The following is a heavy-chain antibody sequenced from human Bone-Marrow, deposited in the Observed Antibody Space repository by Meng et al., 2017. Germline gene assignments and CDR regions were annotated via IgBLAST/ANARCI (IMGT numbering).Heavy chain of an antibody. CDR1: GFTFSSYG. V-gene: IGHV3-30*19. CDR2: IWYDGSNK. CDR3: ARGGSYVTDYYDSSGYYSHFDY. Sequence: GESLKISCAASGFTFSSYGMHWVRQAPGKGLEWVAVIWYDGSNKYYADSVKGRFTISRDNSKNTLYLQMNSLRAEDTAVYYCARGGSYVTDYYDSSGYYSHFDYWGQGTLVTVSS. J-gene: IGHJ4*02. D-gene: IGHD3-22*01.